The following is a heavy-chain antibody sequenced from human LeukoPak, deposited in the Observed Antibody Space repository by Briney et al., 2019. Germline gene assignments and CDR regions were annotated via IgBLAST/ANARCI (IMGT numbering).Heavy chain of an antibody. CDR2: ISSSSSYI. J-gene: IGHJ4*02. D-gene: IGHD6-19*01. V-gene: IGHV3-21*01. Sequence: GGSLRLSCAASGFTFSSYSMNWVRQAPGKGLEWVSSISSSSSYIYYADLVKGRFTISRDNAKNSLYLQMNSLRAEDTAVYYCARDGSGWYVDYWGQGTLVTVSS. CDR1: GFTFSSYS. CDR3: ARDGSGWYVDY.